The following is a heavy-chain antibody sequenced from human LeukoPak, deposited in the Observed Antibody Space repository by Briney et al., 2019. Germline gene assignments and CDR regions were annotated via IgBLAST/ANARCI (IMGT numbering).Heavy chain of an antibody. D-gene: IGHD6-19*01. V-gene: IGHV1-3*01. CDR1: GYTFTSYA. CDR3: ARSIVYSSDSDGGYYFDY. Sequence: ASVKVSCKASGYTFTSYALHWVRQAPGQRLEWMGWINVGNGNTKYSQKFQGRVTITRDTSASTAYMELSYLRSEDTALYFCARSIVYSSDSDGGYYFDYWGQGTLVTVSS. CDR2: INVGNGNT. J-gene: IGHJ4*02.